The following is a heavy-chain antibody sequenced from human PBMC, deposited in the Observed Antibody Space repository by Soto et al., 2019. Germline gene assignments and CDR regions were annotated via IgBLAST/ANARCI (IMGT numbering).Heavy chain of an antibody. V-gene: IGHV4-38-2*02. Sequence: TSETLSLTCAVSAYSITSCHCWGWIRQPPGKGLEWIGSTYHSGSTFYNPSLKSRATISVDTSKNQPSLKLTSVTAADTAVYYCAREGTSFPNWFDPWGQGTLVTVS. J-gene: IGHJ5*02. CDR3: AREGTSFPNWFDP. CDR2: TYHSGST. CDR1: AYSITSCHC.